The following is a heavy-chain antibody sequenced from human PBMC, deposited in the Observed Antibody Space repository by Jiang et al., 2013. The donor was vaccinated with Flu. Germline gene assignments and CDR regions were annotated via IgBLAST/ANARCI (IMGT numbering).Heavy chain of an antibody. CDR2: AYSGNX. D-gene: IGHD3-10*01. J-gene: IGHJ4*02. Sequence: AYSGNXNYAQKFQGRVTMTTDTSTSTAYMELRSLRSDDTAVYYCARDGAVTMGDYWGQGTLVTVSS. CDR3: ARDGAVTMGDY. V-gene: IGHV1-18*01.